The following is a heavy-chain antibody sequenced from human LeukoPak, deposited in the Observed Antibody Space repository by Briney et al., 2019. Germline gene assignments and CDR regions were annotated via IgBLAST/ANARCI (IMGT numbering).Heavy chain of an antibody. CDR1: GYSISSGYY. Sequence: SETLSLTCTVSGYSISSGYYWGWIRQPPGKGLEWIGSIYHSGSTYYNPSLKSRVTISVDTSKNQFSLKLSSVTAADTAVYYCARDQGDYYDSSGYPLGYWGQGTLVTVSS. J-gene: IGHJ4*02. CDR3: ARDQGDYYDSSGYPLGY. CDR2: IYHSGST. V-gene: IGHV4-38-2*02. D-gene: IGHD3-22*01.